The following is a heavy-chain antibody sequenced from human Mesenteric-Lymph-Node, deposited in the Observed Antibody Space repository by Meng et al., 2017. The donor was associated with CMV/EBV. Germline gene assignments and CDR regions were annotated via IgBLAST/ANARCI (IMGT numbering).Heavy chain of an antibody. J-gene: IGHJ6*02. D-gene: IGHD1-14*01. CDR2: IRYDGSNK. Sequence: GGSLRLSCAASGFTFSSYGIHWVRQAPGKGLEWVAFIRYDGSNKYYVDSVKGRFTISRDNSKNTVYLQMNSLRAEDTAVYYCAKEHREGYYGMDVWGQGTTVTVSS. V-gene: IGHV3-30*02. CDR1: GFTFSSYG. CDR3: AKEHREGYYGMDV.